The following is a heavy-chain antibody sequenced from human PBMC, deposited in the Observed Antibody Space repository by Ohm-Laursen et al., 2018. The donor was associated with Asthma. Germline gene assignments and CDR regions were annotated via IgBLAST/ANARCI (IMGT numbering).Heavy chain of an antibody. CDR1: GGSISSYY. CDR2: IYYSGST. V-gene: IGHV4-59*01. D-gene: IGHD3-22*01. CDR3: ARGLEGKYYYDSSGYYSGYYFDY. J-gene: IGHJ4*02. Sequence: GTLSLTCTVSGGSISSYYWSWIRQPPGKGLEWIGYIYYSGSTNYNPSLKSRVTISVDTSKNQFSLKLSSVTAADTAVYYCARGLEGKYYYDSSGYYSGYYFDYWGQGTLVTVSS.